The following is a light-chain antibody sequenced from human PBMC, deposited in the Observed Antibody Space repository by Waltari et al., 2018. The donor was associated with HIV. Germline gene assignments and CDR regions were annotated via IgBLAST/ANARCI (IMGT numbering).Light chain of an antibody. CDR2: DTY. V-gene: IGLV1-51*01. J-gene: IGLJ3*02. Sequence: QSVLTQPPSVSAAPGQKVTIPCSGGSFNIGNNYVSWYQQVPGTAPKLLIYDTYHRPSGIPDRSSGSKSATSATLVIDGLQTGDEADYYCAAWDSSLSVAVFGGGTQVTVL. CDR1: SFNIGNNY. CDR3: AAWDSSLSVAV.